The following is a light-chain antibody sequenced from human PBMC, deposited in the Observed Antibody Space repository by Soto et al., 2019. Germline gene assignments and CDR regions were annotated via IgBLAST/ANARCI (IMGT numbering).Light chain of an antibody. J-gene: IGLJ3*02. CDR1: SSNIGAGYD. Sequence: QSVLTQPPSVSGAPGQRVTISCTGSSSNIGAGYDVHWYQQLPGTAPKLLIYGNSNRPSGVPDRFSGSKSGTSASLAITGLQAEEEADYYCQSYDSSLSVWVFGGGTKLTVL. CDR2: GNS. V-gene: IGLV1-40*01. CDR3: QSYDSSLSVWV.